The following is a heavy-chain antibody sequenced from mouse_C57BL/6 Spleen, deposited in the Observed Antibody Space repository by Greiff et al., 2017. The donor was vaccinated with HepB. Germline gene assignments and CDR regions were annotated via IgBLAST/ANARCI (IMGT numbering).Heavy chain of an antibody. CDR2: IDPSDSYT. CDR1: GYTFTSYW. J-gene: IGHJ4*01. CDR3: ARDYAY. Sequence: VQLQQPGAELVKPGASVKLSCKASGYTFTSYWIQWAKQRPGQGLEWIGEIDPSDSYTNNNQKFKGKATLTVDTSSSTAYMQLSSLTSEDSAIYYCARDYAYWGQGTSVTVSS. D-gene: IGHD1-1*02. V-gene: IGHV1-50*01.